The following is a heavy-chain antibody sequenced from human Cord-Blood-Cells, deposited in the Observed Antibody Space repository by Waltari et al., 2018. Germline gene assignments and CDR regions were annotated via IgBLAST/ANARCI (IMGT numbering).Heavy chain of an antibody. D-gene: IGHD2-2*01. CDR1: GGSFTGYY. V-gene: IGHV4-34*01. CDR3: ARGRMGTSCYDY. Sequence: QVQLQQSGAGLLTPSQTLSLTCAVPGGSFTGYYCCWLRQPPGKGLEWIGEINHSGSTNYNPSLKSRVTISVDTSKNQFSLKLSSVTAADTAVYYCARGRMGTSCYDYWGQGTLVTVSS. J-gene: IGHJ4*02. CDR2: INHSGST.